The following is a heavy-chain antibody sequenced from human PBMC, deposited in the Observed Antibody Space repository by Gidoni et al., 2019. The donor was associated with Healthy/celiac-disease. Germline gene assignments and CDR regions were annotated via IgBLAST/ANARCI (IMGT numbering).Heavy chain of an antibody. CDR2: ISYDGSNK. CDR3: AKDLVVYSYGSDGMDV. J-gene: IGHJ6*02. CDR1: GFTFSSYG. V-gene: IGHV3-30*18. D-gene: IGHD5-18*01. Sequence: QVQLVESEGGVVQPGRSLRLSCAASGFTFSSYGMHWVRQAPGKGLEWVAVISYDGSNKYYADSVKGRFTISRDNSKNTLYLQMNSLRAEDTAVYYCAKDLVVYSYGSDGMDVWGQGTTVTVSS.